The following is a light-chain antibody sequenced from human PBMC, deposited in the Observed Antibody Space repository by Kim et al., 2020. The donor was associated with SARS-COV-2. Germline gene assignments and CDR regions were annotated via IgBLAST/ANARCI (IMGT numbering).Light chain of an antibody. V-gene: IGKV3-20*01. Sequence: APGDRSTLSSSASPSVSSCYFACYQHKPGQAPRLLIYGASSRATCIPDRFSGGGSGTDFTLTISRLEPEDFAVYYCQQYGSSPLTFGPGTKVDIK. CDR1: PSVSSCY. CDR3: QQYGSSPLT. J-gene: IGKJ3*01. CDR2: GAS.